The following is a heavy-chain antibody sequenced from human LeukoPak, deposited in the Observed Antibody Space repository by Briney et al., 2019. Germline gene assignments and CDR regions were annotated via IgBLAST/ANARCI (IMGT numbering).Heavy chain of an antibody. CDR1: GFTFDDYA. V-gene: IGHV3-9*01. Sequence: PGRSLRLSCAASGFTFDDYAMHWVRQAPGKGLEWVSGISWNSGSIGYADSVRGRFTISRDNAKNSLYLQMNSLRAEDTALYYCAAHRGRRLVAGPSDYWGQGTLVTVSS. J-gene: IGHJ4*02. CDR2: ISWNSGSI. D-gene: IGHD6-19*01. CDR3: AAHRGRRLVAGPSDY.